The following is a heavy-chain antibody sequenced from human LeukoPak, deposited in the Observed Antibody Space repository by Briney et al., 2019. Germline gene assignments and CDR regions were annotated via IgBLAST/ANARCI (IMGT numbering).Heavy chain of an antibody. D-gene: IGHD3-16*01. Sequence: PSQTLSLTGTVSGGSISSGDYYWSWIRQPPGKGLEWIGYIYYSGSTYYNPSLKSRVTISVDTSKNQFSLKLSSVTAADTAVYYCARFYYYYYGMDVWGQGTTVTVSS. CDR3: ARFYYYYYGMDV. V-gene: IGHV4-30-4*01. CDR2: IYYSGST. CDR1: GGSISSGDYY. J-gene: IGHJ6*02.